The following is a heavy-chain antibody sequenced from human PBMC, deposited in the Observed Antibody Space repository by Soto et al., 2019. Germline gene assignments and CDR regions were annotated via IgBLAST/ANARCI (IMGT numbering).Heavy chain of an antibody. Sequence: SETLSLTCTVSGGSFKSGSYSWSWIRQPPGKGLEWIGYVYHTGRTSYNPSLKSRVSISMDTSKNQFSLKLSSVTAADTAVYYCARCLYYDILTGYYWDYYYGMDVWGQVTTVTVSS. J-gene: IGHJ6*02. CDR3: ARCLYYDILTGYYWDYYYGMDV. V-gene: IGHV4-61*01. D-gene: IGHD3-9*01. CDR2: VYHTGRT. CDR1: GGSFKSGSYS.